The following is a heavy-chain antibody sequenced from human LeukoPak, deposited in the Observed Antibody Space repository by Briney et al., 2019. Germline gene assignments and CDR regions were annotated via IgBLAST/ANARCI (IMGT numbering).Heavy chain of an antibody. CDR2: IYYSGST. CDR1: GGSISSYY. V-gene: IGHV4-59*01. CDR3: ARSGLVGVSIDY. D-gene: IGHD1-26*01. Sequence: SETLSLTCTVSGGSISSYYWSWIRQPPGKGLEWIGYIYYSGSTNYNPSLKSRVTISVDTSKNQFSLKLSSVTAADTAVYYCARSGLVGVSIDYWGQGTLVTVSS. J-gene: IGHJ4*02.